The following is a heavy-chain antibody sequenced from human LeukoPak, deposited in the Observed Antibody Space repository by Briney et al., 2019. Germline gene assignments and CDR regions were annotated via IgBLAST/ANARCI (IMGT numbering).Heavy chain of an antibody. Sequence: GGSLRLSCAASGFTFSSYVMNWVRQAPGKGLEWVSVISGGGGSTYYADSVKGRFTISRDNSKNTLYLQVNSLRAEDTAVYYCARPQGGRQLWLHFDYWGRGTLVTVSS. V-gene: IGHV3-23*01. CDR3: ARPQGGRQLWLHFDY. CDR1: GFTFSSYV. J-gene: IGHJ4*02. D-gene: IGHD5-18*01. CDR2: ISGGGGST.